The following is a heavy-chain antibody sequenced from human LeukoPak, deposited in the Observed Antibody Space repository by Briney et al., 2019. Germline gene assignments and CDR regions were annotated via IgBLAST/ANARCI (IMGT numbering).Heavy chain of an antibody. J-gene: IGHJ4*02. CDR3: AKDLWSYGFWSGPGGFDY. V-gene: IGHV3-30*02. Sequence: GGSLRLSCAASGFTFSSYGMHWVRQAPGKGLEWVAFIRYDGSNKYYADSVKGRFTISRDNSKNTLYLQMNSLRAEDTAVYYCAKDLWSYGFWSGPGGFDYWGQGTLVTVSS. CDR1: GFTFSSYG. D-gene: IGHD3-3*01. CDR2: IRYDGSNK.